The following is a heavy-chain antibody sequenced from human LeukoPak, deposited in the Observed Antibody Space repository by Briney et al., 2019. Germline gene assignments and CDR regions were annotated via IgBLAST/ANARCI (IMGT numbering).Heavy chain of an antibody. CDR2: INPKSGGT. D-gene: IGHD6-19*01. CDR3: ARSGAAGTYSYYYMDV. J-gene: IGHJ6*03. Sequence: ASVKVSCKASGYKFIDYYTHWVRQAPGQGFEWMGWINPKSGGTNYAQKFQGRVTMTRDTSISTTYMELSSLTSDDTAVYYCARSGAAGTYSYYYMDVWGKETTVTVSS. V-gene: IGHV1-2*02. CDR1: GYKFIDYY.